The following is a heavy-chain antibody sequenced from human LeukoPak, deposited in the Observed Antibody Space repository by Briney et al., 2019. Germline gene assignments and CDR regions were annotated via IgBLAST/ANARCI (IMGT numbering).Heavy chain of an antibody. CDR1: GGSISSNTYF. J-gene: IGHJ5*02. D-gene: IGHD5/OR15-5a*01. Sequence: PWETLSLTCNVSGGSISSNTYFWGWIHRPPGKGLEWIGSIRYSGSTYYNPSLKSRVTISVDTSKNQFSLNLSSLTAADTAVYYCATSDTVSTYNWFDPWGQGTLVTVS. CDR2: IRYSGST. V-gene: IGHV4-39*01. CDR3: ATSDTVSTYNWFDP.